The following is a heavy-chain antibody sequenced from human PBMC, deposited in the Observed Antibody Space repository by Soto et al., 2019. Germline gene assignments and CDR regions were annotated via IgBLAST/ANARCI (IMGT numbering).Heavy chain of an antibody. CDR2: ISSGSTYI. Sequence: GGSLRLSCAASGFTFSSYSMNWVRQAPGKGLEWVSSISSGSTYIYYADSVKGRFTISRDNPKNSLYLQMNSLRAEDTAVYYCARVEKSSGYYGGMDVWGQGTTVTVSS. D-gene: IGHD3-22*01. CDR1: GFTFSSYS. V-gene: IGHV3-21*04. J-gene: IGHJ6*02. CDR3: ARVEKSSGYYGGMDV.